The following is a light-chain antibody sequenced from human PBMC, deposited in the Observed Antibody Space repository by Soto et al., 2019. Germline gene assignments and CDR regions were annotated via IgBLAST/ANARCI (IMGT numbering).Light chain of an antibody. CDR2: GAS. V-gene: IGKV3D-20*01. Sequence: EIVMTQSPATLSVSPLGIGSVCLMASQSVSSNFAWYQHKPGLAPRLLVYGASRRATGIPDRFNGSGSGTDFTLTISRLEPEDFAVYYCQHYGSLPPYNFGRGTKVDIK. CDR1: QSVSSN. J-gene: IGKJ2*01. CDR3: QHYGSLPPYN.